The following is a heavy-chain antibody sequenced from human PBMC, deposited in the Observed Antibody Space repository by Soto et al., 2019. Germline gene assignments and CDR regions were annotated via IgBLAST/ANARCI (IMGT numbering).Heavy chain of an antibody. CDR2: IYHSGST. J-gene: IGHJ3*02. CDR3: ARGVVVIRGAFDI. D-gene: IGHD3-22*01. V-gene: IGHV4-30-2*01. CDR1: GGSISSGGYS. Sequence: QLQLQESGSGLVKPSQTLSLTCAVSGGSISSGGYSWSWIRQPPGKGLEWIGYIYHSGSTYYNPSLKRRITKSVDRSKNQFSLKLSSVTAADTAVYYCARGVVVIRGAFDIWGQGTMVTVSS.